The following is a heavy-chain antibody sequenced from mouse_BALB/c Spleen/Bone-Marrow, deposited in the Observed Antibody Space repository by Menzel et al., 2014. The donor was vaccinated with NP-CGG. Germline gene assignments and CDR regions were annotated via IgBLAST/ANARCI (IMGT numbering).Heavy chain of an antibody. CDR2: INSYGGST. CDR3: ARHANWDWFAY. V-gene: IGHV5-2*01. D-gene: IGHD4-1*01. Sequence: LVESGGGFVQPGESLKLSCESNEYEFPSHDMSWVRKPPEKRLELVAAINSYGGSTYYPDTMERRFIISRDNTKMTLYLQMSSLRSEDTALYYCARHANWDWFAYWGQGTLVTVSA. J-gene: IGHJ3*01. CDR1: EYEFPSHD.